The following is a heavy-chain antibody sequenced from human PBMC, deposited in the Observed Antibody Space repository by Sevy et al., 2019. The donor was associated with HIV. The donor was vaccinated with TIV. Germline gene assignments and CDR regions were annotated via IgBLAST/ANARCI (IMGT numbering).Heavy chain of an antibody. Sequence: GGSLRLSCAASGFTFDDYAMHWVRQAPGKGLEWVSGISWNSGSIGYADSVKGRFTISRDNAKNSLYLQMNSLRAEDPALYYCAKDASYSSSWSGIDYWGQGTLVTVSS. D-gene: IGHD6-13*01. J-gene: IGHJ4*02. V-gene: IGHV3-9*01. CDR1: GFTFDDYA. CDR3: AKDASYSSSWSGIDY. CDR2: ISWNSGSI.